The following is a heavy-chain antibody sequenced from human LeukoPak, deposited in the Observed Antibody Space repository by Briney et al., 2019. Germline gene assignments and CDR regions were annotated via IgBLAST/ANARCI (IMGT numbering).Heavy chain of an antibody. V-gene: IGHV3-21*04. CDR3: AKETSRIGGSMASFDY. CDR2: ISSSSSYI. CDR1: GFTFSSYS. D-gene: IGHD1-26*01. J-gene: IGHJ4*02. Sequence: GGSLRLSCAASGFTFSSYSMNWVRQAPGKGLEWVSSISSSSSYIYYADSVKGRFTISRDNSKNTLYLQMNSLRAEDTAVYYCAKETSRIGGSMASFDYWGQGTLVTVSS.